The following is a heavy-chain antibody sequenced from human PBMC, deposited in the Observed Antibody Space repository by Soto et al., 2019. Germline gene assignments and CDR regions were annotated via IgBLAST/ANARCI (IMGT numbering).Heavy chain of an antibody. Sequence: SDTLSLTCAVNGGSLSGYYLSWIRQSPGKGLEWIGEINHRGSSDYNPSLKSRVTISIDASKNHVTLELTSVTAADTAVYYCARSDNRNSLYGVDVWGQGTAVTVSS. CDR2: INHRGSS. D-gene: IGHD1-7*01. J-gene: IGHJ6*02. CDR3: ARSDNRNSLYGVDV. V-gene: IGHV4-34*01. CDR1: GGSLSGYY.